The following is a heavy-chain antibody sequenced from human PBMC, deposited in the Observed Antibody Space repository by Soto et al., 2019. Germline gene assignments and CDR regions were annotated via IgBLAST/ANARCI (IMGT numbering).Heavy chain of an antibody. CDR1: GYTFTSYA. D-gene: IGHD5-18*01. Sequence: GASVKVSCKASGYTFTSYAMHWVRQAPGQRLEWMGWINAGNGNTKYSQKFQGRVTITRDTSASTAYMELSSLRAEDTAVYYCAKGHRGYSYGTVDYWGQGTLVTVSS. V-gene: IGHV1-3*01. J-gene: IGHJ4*02. CDR3: AKGHRGYSYGTVDY. CDR2: INAGNGNT.